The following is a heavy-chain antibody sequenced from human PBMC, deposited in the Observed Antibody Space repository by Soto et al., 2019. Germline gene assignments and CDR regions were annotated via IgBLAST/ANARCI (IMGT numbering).Heavy chain of an antibody. J-gene: IGHJ5*02. CDR2: IIPIFGTA. V-gene: IGHV1-69*12. CDR3: ASLAVAAQTRRFDP. D-gene: IGHD6-19*01. CDR1: GGTFSSYA. Sequence: QVQLVQSGAEVKKPGSSVKVSCKASGGTFSSYAISWVRQAPEQGLEWMGGIIPIFGTANYAQKFQGRVTITADEXXSTAYMELSSLRSEDTAVYYCASLAVAAQTRRFDPWGQGTLVTVSS.